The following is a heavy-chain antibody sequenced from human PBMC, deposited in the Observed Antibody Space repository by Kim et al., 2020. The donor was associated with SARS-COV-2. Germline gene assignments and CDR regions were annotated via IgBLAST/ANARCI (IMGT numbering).Heavy chain of an antibody. CDR1: VFTVSKNH. CDR2: IYSDGKS. Sequence: GGSLRLSCTASVFTVSKNHMYWVRQAPGKGLEWVSIIYSDGKSYYADSVKGRFTISRDNSKNTVDLQMNSLRVADTAMYYCARRSSTLAAGDWGQGTLVTVSS. D-gene: IGHD1-1*01. V-gene: IGHV3-53*01. CDR3: ARRSSTLAAGD. J-gene: IGHJ4*02.